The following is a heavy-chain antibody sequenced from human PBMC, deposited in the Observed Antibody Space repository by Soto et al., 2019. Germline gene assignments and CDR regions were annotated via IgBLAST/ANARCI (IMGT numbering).Heavy chain of an antibody. CDR3: ARERAVDYSHWFDP. D-gene: IGHD2-21*01. CDR2: IWYDGHKE. V-gene: IGHV3-33*01. Sequence: QVQLVESGGGVVQPEKSLRLSCAASGFIFSNYGMHWVRQAPGKGLEWVAVIWYDGHKEYYADSVKGRFIISRDNSRNTVYLQMNSLRAEDTAVYYCARERAVDYSHWFDPWGQGTLVTVSS. CDR1: GFIFSNYG. J-gene: IGHJ5*02.